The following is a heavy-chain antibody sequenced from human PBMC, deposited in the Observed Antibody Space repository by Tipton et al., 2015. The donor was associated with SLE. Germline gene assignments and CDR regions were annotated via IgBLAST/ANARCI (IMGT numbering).Heavy chain of an antibody. J-gene: IGHJ6*03. Sequence: TLSLTCTVSGGSISSSSYYWGWILQPPGKGLEWIGSIYYSGSTYYNPSLKSRVTISVDTSKNQLSLKLSSMTAADTAVYYCARQTGAVYAKYMDVWGKGTTVTVSS. D-gene: IGHD2-8*01. CDR3: ARQTGAVYAKYMDV. CDR1: GGSISSSSYY. V-gene: IGHV4-39*01. CDR2: IYYSGST.